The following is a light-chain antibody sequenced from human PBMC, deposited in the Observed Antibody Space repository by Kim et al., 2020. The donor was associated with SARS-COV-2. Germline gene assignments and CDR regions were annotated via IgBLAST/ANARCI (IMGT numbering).Light chain of an antibody. CDR2: DTS. J-gene: IGKJ5*01. Sequence: EVMMTQSPSTLSVSPGERATLSCRASQRIDSNLAWYQQKPGQAPRLLIYDTSIRATGIPARFSGSGSGTKFTLTISTLQSEDFAIYYCQQYNNWPPFTFGQGTQLEIK. V-gene: IGKV3D-15*03. CDR3: QQYNNWPPFT. CDR1: QRIDSN.